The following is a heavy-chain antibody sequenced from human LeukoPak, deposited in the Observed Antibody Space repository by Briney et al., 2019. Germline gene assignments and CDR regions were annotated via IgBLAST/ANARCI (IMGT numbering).Heavy chain of an antibody. CDR3: AAFRSLGYYYYYMDV. Sequence: SETLSLTCTVSGVSISPYYWSWIRQPPGEGLEWIGYIYYSGSTEYNPSLKSRVIMSVDTSKNQFSLKLSSVTAADTAVYYCAAFRSLGYYYYYMDVWGKGTTVTVSS. J-gene: IGHJ6*03. D-gene: IGHD3-16*01. V-gene: IGHV4-59*12. CDR2: IYYSGST. CDR1: GVSISPYY.